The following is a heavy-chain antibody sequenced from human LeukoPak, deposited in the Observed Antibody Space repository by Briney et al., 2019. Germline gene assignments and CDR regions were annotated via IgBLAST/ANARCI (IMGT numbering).Heavy chain of an antibody. D-gene: IGHD3-22*01. J-gene: IGHJ4*02. CDR2: LNWNGDTT. CDR1: GFTFDEYA. CDR3: ASRHSDGYFDY. V-gene: IGHV3-20*04. Sequence: TGGSLRLSCAASGFTFDEYAMSLVRQLPGKGLEWVSGLNWNGDTTDYADSVRGRFTISRDNAKNSLYLQMNSLTAEDTAFYYCASRHSDGYFDYWGQGTLVTVSS.